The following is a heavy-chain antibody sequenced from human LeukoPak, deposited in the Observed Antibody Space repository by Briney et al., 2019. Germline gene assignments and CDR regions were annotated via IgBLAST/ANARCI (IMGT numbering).Heavy chain of an antibody. CDR2: INHSGST. Sequence: SETLSLTCAVYGGSFSGYYWSWIRQPPGKGLEWIGEINHSGSTNYNPSLKSRVTISVDTSKNQFSLKLSSVTAADTAVYYCARVAYAGNDAFDIWGQGTMVTVSS. CDR1: GGSFSGYY. V-gene: IGHV4-34*01. D-gene: IGHD2-2*01. CDR3: ARVAYAGNDAFDI. J-gene: IGHJ3*02.